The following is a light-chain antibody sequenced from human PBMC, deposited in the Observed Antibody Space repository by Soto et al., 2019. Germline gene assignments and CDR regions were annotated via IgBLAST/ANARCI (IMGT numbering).Light chain of an antibody. Sequence: PGERVPLSCRASQTVSSSNLAWYQQKAGQAPRLLIYGTSTRATGIPARFSGSGSGTDFTLTISSLQFEDFAVYYCQQYNNWPRTFGQGTKVDIK. CDR1: QTVSSSN. CDR3: QQYNNWPRT. CDR2: GTS. V-gene: IGKV3-15*01. J-gene: IGKJ1*01.